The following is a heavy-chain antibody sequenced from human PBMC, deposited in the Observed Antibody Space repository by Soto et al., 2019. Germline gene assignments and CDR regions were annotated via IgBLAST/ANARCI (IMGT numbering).Heavy chain of an antibody. J-gene: IGHJ6*02. CDR2: IYYSGST. CDR3: ARERVAGSYYYYGMDV. CDR1: GGSISSYY. V-gene: IGHV4-59*01. D-gene: IGHD3-3*01. Sequence: PSETLSLTCTVSGGSISSYYWSWIRQPPGKGLEWIGYIYYSGSTNYNPSLKGRVTISVDTSKNQFSLKLSSVTAADTAVYYCARERVAGSYYYYGMDVWGQGTTVTVSS.